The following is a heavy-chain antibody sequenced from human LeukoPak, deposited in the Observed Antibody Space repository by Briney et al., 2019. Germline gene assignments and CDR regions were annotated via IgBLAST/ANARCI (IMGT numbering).Heavy chain of an antibody. D-gene: IGHD1-26*01. Sequence: GGSLKLSCAASGFTFSDSAMHWVRQASGKGLEWIGRIRSKAKSYATAYVESVKGRFTISRDDSKSTAYLQMNSPKTEDTAVYYCASIVGGTSIDYWGQGTLVTVSS. CDR3: ASIVGGTSIDY. CDR2: IRSKAKSYAT. J-gene: IGHJ4*02. CDR1: GFTFSDSA. V-gene: IGHV3-73*01.